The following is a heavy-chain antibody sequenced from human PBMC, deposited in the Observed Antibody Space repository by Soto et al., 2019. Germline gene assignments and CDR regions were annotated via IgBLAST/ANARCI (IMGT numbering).Heavy chain of an antibody. V-gene: IGHV1-18*01. Sequence: QVQLVQSGAEVKKPGASVKVSCKASGYTFTSYGISWVRQAPGQGLEWMGWISADNGNTNYAQKLQGRVTMTTDTSTSTAYMELRSLRSDDTAVYYCATDCSSTTCYPWIWFDPWGQGTLVTVSS. CDR3: ATDCSSTTCYPWIWFDP. CDR1: GYTFTSYG. D-gene: IGHD2-2*01. CDR2: ISADNGNT. J-gene: IGHJ5*02.